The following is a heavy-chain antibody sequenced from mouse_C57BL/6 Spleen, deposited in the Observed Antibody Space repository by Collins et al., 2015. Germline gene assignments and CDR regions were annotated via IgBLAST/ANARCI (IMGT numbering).Heavy chain of an antibody. CDR1: GYSFTGYY. CDR2: ISCYNGAT. J-gene: IGHJ1*01. D-gene: IGHD2-10*01. CDR3: ASPYYGKPHYWYFDV. Sequence: LVKTGASVKISCKASGYSFTGYYMHWVKQSHGKSLEWIGYISCYNGATSYNQKFKGKATFTVDTSSSTAYMQFNSLTSEDSAVYYCASPYYGKPHYWYFDVWGAGTTVTVSS. V-gene: IGHV1S34*01.